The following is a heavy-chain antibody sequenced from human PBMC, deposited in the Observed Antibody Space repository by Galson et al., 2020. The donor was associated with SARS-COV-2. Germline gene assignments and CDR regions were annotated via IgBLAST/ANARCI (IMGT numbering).Heavy chain of an antibody. CDR3: ARGPKRLAVAGTADWYLDL. Sequence: SETLSLTCAFYGGSLTGDYWSWIRQPPGKGLEWIGEIYHSGVTNYNPSLKSRVTISVDTSKNQFSLRLSSVTASDTAVYFCARGPKRLAVAGTADWYLDLWGRGTMVTVSS. CDR1: GGSLTGDY. D-gene: IGHD6-19*01. J-gene: IGHJ2*01. V-gene: IGHV4-34*01. CDR2: IYHSGVT.